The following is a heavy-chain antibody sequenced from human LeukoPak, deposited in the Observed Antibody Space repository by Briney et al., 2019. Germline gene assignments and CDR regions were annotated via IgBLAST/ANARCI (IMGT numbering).Heavy chain of an antibody. CDR1: GYTFTGYY. D-gene: IGHD6-19*01. CDR3: ARDPFPYSSGWYGIFYYYGMDV. CDR2: INPNSGGT. J-gene: IGHJ6*02. V-gene: IGHV1-2*02. Sequence: GASVKVSCKASGYTFTGYYMHWVRQAPGQGLEWMRWINPNSGGTNYAQKFQGRVTMTRDTSISTAYMELSRLRSDDTAVYYCARDPFPYSSGWYGIFYYYGMDVWGQGTTVTVSS.